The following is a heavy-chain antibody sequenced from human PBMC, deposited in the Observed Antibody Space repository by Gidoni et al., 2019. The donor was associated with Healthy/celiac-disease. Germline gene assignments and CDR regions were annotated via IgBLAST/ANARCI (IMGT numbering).Heavy chain of an antibody. CDR1: GFTFSSYA. CDR2: ISGSGGST. D-gene: IGHD6-13*01. CDR3: AKVWWYSSSWRDTLTDY. Sequence: EVQLLESGGGLVQPGGSLRLSCAASGFTFSSYAMLWVRQAPGKGLEWVSAISGSGGSTYYADSVKGRFTISRDNSKNTLYLQMNSLRAEDTAVYYCAKVWWYSSSWRDTLTDYWGQGTLVTVSS. J-gene: IGHJ4*02. V-gene: IGHV3-23*01.